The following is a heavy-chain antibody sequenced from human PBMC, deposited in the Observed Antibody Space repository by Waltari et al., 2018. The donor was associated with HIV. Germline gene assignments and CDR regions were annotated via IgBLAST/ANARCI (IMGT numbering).Heavy chain of an antibody. J-gene: IGHJ4*02. V-gene: IGHV3-53*01. CDR3: ARGSDS. CDR2: IEGGDKT. Sequence: QLLQSGGVLFHPGGSLTLYCAASGFTVSANSMRWARQPPGKGLEWVSLIEGGDKTYYADSVRGRFTISRDNTKNTLYLQMNSLRAEDTAVYYCARGSDSWGQGTLVTVSP. CDR1: GFTVSANS.